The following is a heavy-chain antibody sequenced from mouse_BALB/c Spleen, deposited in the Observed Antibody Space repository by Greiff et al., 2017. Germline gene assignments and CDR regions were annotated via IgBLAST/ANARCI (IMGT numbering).Heavy chain of an antibody. V-gene: IGHV5-6-5*01. CDR2: ISSGGST. J-gene: IGHJ2*01. CDR3: ARGGSYGSSFFDY. CDR1: GFTFSSYA. Sequence: EVKLMESGGGLVKPGGSLKLSCAASGFTFSSYAMSWVRQTPEKRLEWVASISSGGSTYYPDSVKGRFTISRDNARNILYLQMSSLRSEDTAMYYCARGGSYGSSFFDYWGQGTTLTVSS. D-gene: IGHD1-1*01.